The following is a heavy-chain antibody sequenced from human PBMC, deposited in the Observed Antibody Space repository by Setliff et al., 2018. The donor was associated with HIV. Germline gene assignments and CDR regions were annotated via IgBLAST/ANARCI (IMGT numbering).Heavy chain of an antibody. J-gene: IGHJ5*02. CDR1: GYTFTNYD. CDR2: MNPNSGNT. D-gene: IGHD3-3*01. V-gene: IGHV1-8*02. Sequence: ASVKVSCKASGYTFTNYDINWVRQAPGQGLEWMGWMNPNSGNTGYAQKFQGRITMTRNTSIRTAYMELSSLRSEDTAVYYCAREVMATYYNFWSGSYNWFDPWGQGTLVTVSS. CDR3: AREVMATYYNFWSGSYNWFDP.